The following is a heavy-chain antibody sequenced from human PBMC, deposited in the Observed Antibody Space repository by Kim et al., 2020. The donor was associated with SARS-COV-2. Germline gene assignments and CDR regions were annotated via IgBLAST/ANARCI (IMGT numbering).Heavy chain of an antibody. CDR2: N. CDR3: ARGTMIDYFDY. Sequence: NDYAVSVKSRITINPDTSKNQFSLQLNSVTPEDTAVYYCARGTMIDYFDYWGQGTLVTVSS. J-gene: IGHJ4*02. D-gene: IGHD3-22*01. V-gene: IGHV6-1*01.